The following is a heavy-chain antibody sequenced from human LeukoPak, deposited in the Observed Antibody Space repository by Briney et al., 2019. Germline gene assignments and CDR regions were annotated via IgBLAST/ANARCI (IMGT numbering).Heavy chain of an antibody. CDR3: ARDWYYYDSSGYFRSGWFDP. D-gene: IGHD3-22*01. V-gene: IGHV4-59*01. CDR2: IYYSGST. Sequence: NPSETLCLTCTVSGGSISSYYWSWIRQPPGKGLEWIGYIYYSGSTNYNPSLKSRVTISVDTSKNQFSLKLSSVTAADTAVYYCARDWYYYDSSGYFRSGWFDPWGQGTLVTVSS. CDR1: GGSISSYY. J-gene: IGHJ5*02.